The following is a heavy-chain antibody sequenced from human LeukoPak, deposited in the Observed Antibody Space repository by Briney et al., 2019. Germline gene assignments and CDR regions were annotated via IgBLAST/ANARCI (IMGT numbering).Heavy chain of an antibody. Sequence: GGSLRLSCAASGFTFGDYAMHWVRQSPGKGLEWVSSISWNSDNVDYADSVKGRFTISRDNAWKSLYLQMNSLRGEDTTLYYCAKDMSKYYYFHGLDVWGQGTTVTVSS. V-gene: IGHV3-9*01. CDR1: GFTFGDYA. CDR2: ISWNSDNV. CDR3: AKDMSKYYYFHGLDV. J-gene: IGHJ6*02. D-gene: IGHD4-11*01.